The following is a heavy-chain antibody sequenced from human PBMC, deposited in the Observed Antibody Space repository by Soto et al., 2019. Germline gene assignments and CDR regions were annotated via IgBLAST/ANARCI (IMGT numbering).Heavy chain of an antibody. CDR1: GYRFTSYW. Sequence: GESLKISCRTSGYRFTSYWIAWVRQMPGKGLEWMGIIFPSDSGTRYSPSFQGQVTISADRSTSTVFLQWASLKASDTAVYFCARKDKSGYFNWFDPWGQGTLVTVSS. J-gene: IGHJ5*02. CDR3: ARKDKSGYFNWFDP. CDR2: IFPSDSGT. D-gene: IGHD3-22*01. V-gene: IGHV5-51*01.